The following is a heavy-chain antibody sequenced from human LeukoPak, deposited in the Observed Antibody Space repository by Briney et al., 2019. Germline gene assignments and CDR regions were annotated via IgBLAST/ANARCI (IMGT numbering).Heavy chain of an antibody. V-gene: IGHV1-46*01. CDR1: GYTFTSYY. CDR2: INPSGGST. CDR3: AREDMIAYYFDY. D-gene: IGHD3-22*01. Sequence: ASVKVSCKASGYTFTSYYMHWVRQAPGQGLEWMGIINPSGGSTSYAQKFQGRVTMTRDMSTSTVYMELSSLRSEDTAVYYCAREDMIAYYFDYWGQGTLVTVSS. J-gene: IGHJ4*02.